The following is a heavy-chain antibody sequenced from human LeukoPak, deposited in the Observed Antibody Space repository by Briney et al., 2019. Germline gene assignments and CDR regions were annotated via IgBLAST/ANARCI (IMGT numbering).Heavy chain of an antibody. J-gene: IGHJ6*02. Sequence: PSETLSLTCTVSGGSISSSSYYWGWIRQPPGKGLEWIGSIYYSGSTYYNPSLKSRVTISVDTSKNQFSLKLSSVTAADTAVYYCXXVPPPRAAEDYYXYGMDVWGQGTTVTVSS. CDR1: GGSISSSSYY. CDR3: XXVPPPRAAEDYYXYGMDV. V-gene: IGHV4-39*07. CDR2: IYYSGST. D-gene: IGHD6-13*01.